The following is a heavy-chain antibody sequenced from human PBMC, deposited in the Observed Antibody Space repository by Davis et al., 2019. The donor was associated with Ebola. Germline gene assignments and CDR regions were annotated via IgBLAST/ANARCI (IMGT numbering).Heavy chain of an antibody. V-gene: IGHV3-23*01. CDR2: ISGSGGST. Sequence: PGGSLRLSCAASGFTFSSYAMSWVRQAPGKGLEWVSAISGSGGSTYYADSVKGRFAISRDNSKNTLYLQMNSLRAEDTAVYYCAKDLEYDFWSGYYTDYGMDVWGQGTTVTVSS. CDR1: GFTFSSYA. J-gene: IGHJ6*02. CDR3: AKDLEYDFWSGYYTDYGMDV. D-gene: IGHD3-3*01.